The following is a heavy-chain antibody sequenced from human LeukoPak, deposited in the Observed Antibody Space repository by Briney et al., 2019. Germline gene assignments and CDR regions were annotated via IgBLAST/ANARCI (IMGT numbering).Heavy chain of an antibody. V-gene: IGHV3-21*06. J-gene: IGHJ6*03. CDR2: ISTVSTYT. CDR1: GFTFTDYS. CDR3: ARDGSGFYLYNYMDV. D-gene: IGHD6-25*01. Sequence: GSLRLSCAPSGFTFTDYSMNWVRQAPGKGLEWVASISTVSTYTFYADSVKGRFSISRDNVRNLLYLQMSSLGAEDTAVYYCARDGSGFYLYNYMDVWGKGTTVTVSS.